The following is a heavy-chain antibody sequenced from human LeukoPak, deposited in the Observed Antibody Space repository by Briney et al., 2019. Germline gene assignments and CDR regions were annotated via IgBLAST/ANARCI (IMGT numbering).Heavy chain of an antibody. J-gene: IGHJ1*01. V-gene: IGHV3-43*02. CDR2: ISGDGGRT. Sequence: GGSLRLSCAACGFTFDKYADHGVRQAPGKGLEWVSLISGDGGRTYCADSMKGRFTISKDNSKNSLYLQMIRRRTEDTALYYCARDSQEFFQHGGQGTLVTVSS. CDR1: GFTFDKYA. CDR3: ARDSQEFFQH.